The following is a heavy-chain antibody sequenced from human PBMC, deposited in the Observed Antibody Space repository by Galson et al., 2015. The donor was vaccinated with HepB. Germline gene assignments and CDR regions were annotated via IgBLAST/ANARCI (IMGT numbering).Heavy chain of an antibody. CDR3: ARAGYSYGFRSYFDY. V-gene: IGHV3-30-3*01. CDR2: ISYDGSNK. CDR1: GFTFSSYA. Sequence: SLRLSCAASGFTFSSYAMHWVRQAPGKGLEWVAVISYDGSNKYYADSVKGRFTISRDNAKNTLYLQMNSLRAEDTAVYYRARAGYSYGFRSYFDYWGQGTLVTVSS. J-gene: IGHJ4*02. D-gene: IGHD5-18*01.